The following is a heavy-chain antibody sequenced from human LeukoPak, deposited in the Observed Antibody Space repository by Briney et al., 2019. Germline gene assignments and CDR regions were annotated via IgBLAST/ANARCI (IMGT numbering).Heavy chain of an antibody. V-gene: IGHV3-23*01. CDR1: GFTFSSSA. CDR3: ARGRKSSDAFDI. Sequence: GGSLRLSCAASGFTFSSSAMSWVRQVPGKGLEWVSGISASGGSTSYADSVRGRFTISRDNSKNTLYVQMNSLRDEDTAVYYCARGRKSSDAFDIWGQGTMVTVSS. D-gene: IGHD1-26*01. J-gene: IGHJ3*02. CDR2: ISASGGST.